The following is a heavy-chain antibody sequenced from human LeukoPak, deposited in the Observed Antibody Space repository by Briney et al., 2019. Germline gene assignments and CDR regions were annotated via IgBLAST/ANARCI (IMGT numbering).Heavy chain of an antibody. CDR1: GYTFTSYY. J-gene: IGHJ4*02. Sequence: ASVKVSCKASGYTFTSYYVHWVRQAPGQGLEWMGVINPSGGSTSYAQKFQGRVTVTRDTSASTVYMELSSLRSEDTAVYYCARDLELVYYDSSGYDYWGQGTLVIVSS. V-gene: IGHV1-46*01. CDR2: INPSGGST. D-gene: IGHD3-22*01. CDR3: ARDLELVYYDSSGYDY.